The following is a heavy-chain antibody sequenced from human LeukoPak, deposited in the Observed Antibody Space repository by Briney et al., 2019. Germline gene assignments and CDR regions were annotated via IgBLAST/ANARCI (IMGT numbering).Heavy chain of an antibody. V-gene: IGHV3-21*01. Sequence: PGGSLRLSCAASGFTFSSYSMNWVRQAPGKGLEWVSSISSSSSYIYYADSVKGRFTISRDNAKNSLYLQMNSLRAEDTAVYYCARLGSPKSWSHYYYYMDVWGKGTTVTVSS. CDR3: ARLGSPKSWSHYYYYMDV. CDR2: ISSSSSYI. D-gene: IGHD1-26*01. J-gene: IGHJ6*03. CDR1: GFTFSSYS.